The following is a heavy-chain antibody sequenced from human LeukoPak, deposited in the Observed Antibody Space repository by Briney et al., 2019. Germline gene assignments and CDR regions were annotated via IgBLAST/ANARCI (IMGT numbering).Heavy chain of an antibody. Sequence: SLRLTCAASGFTFDDYAMHWVRQPPGKGLEWVSGISWNRGSNGYPDSVSGRFTIFRDNAKNSLFMQMNSLRAEDTALYCCAKDMVSAVSTAIDYWGQGTMVTVSS. CDR2: ISWNRGSN. J-gene: IGHJ4*02. CDR1: GFTFDDYA. D-gene: IGHD4-11*01. V-gene: IGHV3-9*01. CDR3: AKDMVSAVSTAIDY.